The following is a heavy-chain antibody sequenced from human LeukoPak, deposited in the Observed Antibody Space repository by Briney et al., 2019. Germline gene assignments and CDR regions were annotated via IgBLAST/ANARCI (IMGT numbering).Heavy chain of an antibody. D-gene: IGHD3-10*01. CDR3: ARTFRGVRGVTKYYFDY. Sequence: SETLSLTCTVSGGSISSGGYYWSWLRQHPGKGLEWIGYIYYSGSTYYNPSLKSRVTISVDTSKNQFSLKLSSVTAADTAVYYCARTFRGVRGVTKYYFDYWGQGTLVTVSS. J-gene: IGHJ4*02. CDR1: GGSISSGGYY. V-gene: IGHV4-31*03. CDR2: IYYSGST.